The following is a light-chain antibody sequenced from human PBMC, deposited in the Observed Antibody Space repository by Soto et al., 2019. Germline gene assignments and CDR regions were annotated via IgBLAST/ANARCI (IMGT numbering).Light chain of an antibody. J-gene: IGKJ1*01. CDR3: QQYGSSPKT. CDR1: QGISSW. CDR2: AAS. Sequence: DIHMTQSPSYVSALVGDRVTITCRASQGISSWLAWYQQKPGKAPKLLIYAASSLQSGVPSRFSGSGSGTDFTLTISSLQPEDFAVYYCQQYGSSPKTFGQGTKVDIK. V-gene: IGKV1-12*01.